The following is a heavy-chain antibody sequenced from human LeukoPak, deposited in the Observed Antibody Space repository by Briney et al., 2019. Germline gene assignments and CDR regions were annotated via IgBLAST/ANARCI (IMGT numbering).Heavy chain of an antibody. CDR3: ARGRGGYCNSTSCSYFDY. Sequence: SETLSLTCAVYGGSFSGYYWSWIRQPPGKGLEWIGEINHSGSTNYNPSLKSRVTISVDTSKNQFSLKLSSVTAADTAVYYCARGRGGYCNSTSCSYFDYWGQGTLVTVSS. D-gene: IGHD2-2*01. CDR1: GGSFSGYY. V-gene: IGHV4-34*01. J-gene: IGHJ4*02. CDR2: INHSGST.